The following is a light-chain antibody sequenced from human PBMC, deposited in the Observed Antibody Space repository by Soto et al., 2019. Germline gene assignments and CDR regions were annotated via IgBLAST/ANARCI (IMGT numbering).Light chain of an antibody. J-gene: IGKJ1*01. CDR3: KKYNSYSGT. V-gene: IGKV1-5*01. CDR2: DAS. Sequence: DIQMTQSPSTLSASVGARFTITGRASQSISSWLAWYQQKPGKATKLLIYDASSLESGVPSRFSGSGSGTEFTLTISSLQPDEFATYYCKKYNSYSGTFGKGTKVDI. CDR1: QSISSW.